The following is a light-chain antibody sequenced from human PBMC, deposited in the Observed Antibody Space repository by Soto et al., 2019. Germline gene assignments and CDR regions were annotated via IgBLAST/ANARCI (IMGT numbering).Light chain of an antibody. Sequence: QSVLTQPPSASGTPGQSVTISCSGSSSNIGSNTVDWYQQLPGTAPKLLIYSSNQRPSGVPDRVSGSKSGTSASLAISGLQSDDEADYFCAAWDDSLNGLYVFGTGTQLTVL. CDR2: SSN. V-gene: IGLV1-44*01. J-gene: IGLJ1*01. CDR1: SSNIGSNT. CDR3: AAWDDSLNGLYV.